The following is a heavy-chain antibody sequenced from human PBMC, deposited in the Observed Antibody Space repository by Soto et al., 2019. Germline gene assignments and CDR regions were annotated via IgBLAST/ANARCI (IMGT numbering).Heavy chain of an antibody. CDR2: IYFSGST. CDR3: ARGRRQQLVGGYFDS. D-gene: IGHD6-13*01. CDR1: GGSISNGDNY. Sequence: QVQLQESGPGLVMPSQTLSLSCTVSGGSISNGDNYWSWIRQHPGKGLEWIGYIYFSGSTYYNPSLKSRVTISVDTSKNQFSLKMSSVTAADTAVYYCARGRRQQLVGGYFDSWGQGTLVTVSS. V-gene: IGHV4-31*03. J-gene: IGHJ4*02.